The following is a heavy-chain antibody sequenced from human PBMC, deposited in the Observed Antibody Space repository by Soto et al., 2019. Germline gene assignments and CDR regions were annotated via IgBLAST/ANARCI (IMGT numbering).Heavy chain of an antibody. CDR2: IIPIFGTA. V-gene: IGHV1-69*13. CDR1: GGTFSSYA. J-gene: IGHJ6*02. D-gene: IGHD1-1*01. CDR3: AQGGTYGYYYYYGMDV. Sequence: SVKVSCKASGGTFSSYAISWVRQAPGQGLEWMGGIIPIFGTANYAQKFQGRVTITADESTSTAYMELSSLRSEDTAVYYCAQGGTYGYYYYYGMDVWGQGTTVTVSS.